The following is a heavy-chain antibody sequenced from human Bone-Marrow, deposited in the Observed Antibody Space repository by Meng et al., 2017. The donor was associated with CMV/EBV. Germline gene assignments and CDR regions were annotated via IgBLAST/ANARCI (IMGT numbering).Heavy chain of an antibody. Sequence: GESLKISCAASGFTFTNYWMVWVRQAPGKGLVWVSRVKPDGSGITYGDSVKGRFTISRDNAKNTVYLQMNSLRVEDTAVYYCARDPSSTVTNDVWGQGTTVTVSS. CDR2: VKPDGSGI. D-gene: IGHD4-17*01. V-gene: IGHV3-74*01. CDR3: ARDPSSTVTNDV. J-gene: IGHJ6*02. CDR1: GFTFTNYW.